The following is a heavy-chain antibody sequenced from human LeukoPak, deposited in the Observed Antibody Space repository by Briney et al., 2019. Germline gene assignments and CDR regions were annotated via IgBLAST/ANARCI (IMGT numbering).Heavy chain of an antibody. CDR3: ARGPGEYYDSSGPFDY. Sequence: SETLSLTCAVYGGSFSGYYWSWIRQPPGKGLEWIGEINHSGSTNYNLSLKSRVTISVDTSKNQFSLKLSSVTAADTAVYYCARGPGEYYDSSGPFDYWGQGTLVTVSS. J-gene: IGHJ4*02. D-gene: IGHD3-22*01. CDR1: GGSFSGYY. V-gene: IGHV4-34*01. CDR2: INHSGST.